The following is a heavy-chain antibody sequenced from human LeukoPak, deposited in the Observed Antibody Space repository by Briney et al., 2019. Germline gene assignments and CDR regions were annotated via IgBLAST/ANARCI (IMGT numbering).Heavy chain of an antibody. J-gene: IGHJ4*02. D-gene: IGHD3-10*01. V-gene: IGHV4-59*12. CDR2: IYYSGST. CDR1: GGSISSYY. Sequence: SETLSLTCTVSGGSISSYYWSWIRQPPGKGLEWIGYIYYSGSTNYNPSLKSRVTISVDTSKNQFSLKLSSVTAADTAVYYCARGRVSRGVIDYWGQGTLVTVSS. CDR3: ARGRVSRGVIDY.